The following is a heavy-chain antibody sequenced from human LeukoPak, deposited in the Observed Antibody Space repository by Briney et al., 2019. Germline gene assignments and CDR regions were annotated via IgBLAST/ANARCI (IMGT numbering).Heavy chain of an antibody. Sequence: SETLSLTCTVSGGSISSYYWSWIRQPPGKGLEWFGYIHDSGTTNYNPSLKSRVTISVDTSKNQFSLKLSSVTAADTAVYYCAGGVWFGELINWFDPWGQGTLVTVSS. CDR2: IHDSGTT. J-gene: IGHJ5*02. CDR3: AGGVWFGELINWFDP. D-gene: IGHD3-10*01. V-gene: IGHV4-59*01. CDR1: GGSISSYY.